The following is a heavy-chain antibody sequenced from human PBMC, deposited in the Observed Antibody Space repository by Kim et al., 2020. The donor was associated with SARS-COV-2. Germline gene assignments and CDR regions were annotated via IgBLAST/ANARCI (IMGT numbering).Heavy chain of an antibody. D-gene: IGHD2-21*01. CDR1: GFTFSTYW. CDR2: IKQDGSEK. V-gene: IGHV3-7*01. Sequence: GGSLRLSCAASGFTFSTYWMSWVRQAPGKGLEWVGNIKQDGSEKQHVDSVRGRFTISRDNAKNSLYLQMNSLRVEDTAVYYCVRDCGGDCFSYWGQGALVTVSS. CDR3: VRDCGGDCFSY. J-gene: IGHJ4*02.